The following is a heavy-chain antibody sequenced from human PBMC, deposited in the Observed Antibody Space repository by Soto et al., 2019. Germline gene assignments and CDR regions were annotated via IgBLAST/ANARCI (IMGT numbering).Heavy chain of an antibody. CDR1: GGIFSRSGTFSSFA. CDR3: AAGGRATFSDFDY. J-gene: IGHJ4*02. V-gene: IGHV1-69*01. Sequence: QVQLVQSGAEVKKPGSSVKVSCTASGGIFSRSGTFSSFAISWERQAPGQGPEWMGGIIGSVGSTKYAQRFQGRITITADESANSAFMELGSLRSEDTAIYYCAAGGRATFSDFDYWGRGTLVTVSS. CDR2: IIGSVGST. D-gene: IGHD3-16*01.